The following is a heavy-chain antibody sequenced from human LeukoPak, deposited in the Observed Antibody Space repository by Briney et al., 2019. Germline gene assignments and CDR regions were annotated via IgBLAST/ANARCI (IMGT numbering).Heavy chain of an antibody. J-gene: IGHJ3*02. CDR3: ARARGTTSYYDAFDI. CDR2: INPSSGST. D-gene: IGHD4-17*01. V-gene: IGHV1-46*03. Sequence: APVKVSCKASGYTFTNYYMHWVRQAPGQGLEWMGIINPSSGSTDYAQKFQGRVTMTRDTSTSTVYMELSSLRSEDTAVYYCARARGTTSYYDAFDIWGQGTMVTVSS. CDR1: GYTFTNYY.